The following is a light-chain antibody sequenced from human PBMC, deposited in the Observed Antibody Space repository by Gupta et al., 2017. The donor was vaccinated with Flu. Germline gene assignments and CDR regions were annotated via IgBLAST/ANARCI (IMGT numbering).Light chain of an antibody. CDR2: AAS. J-gene: IGKJ3*01. CDR1: QSITTY. Sequence: DIQMTQSPSSLSASVGDRVTLTCRASQSITTYLNWYQQKPGKAPKLLIYAASSLHSGVPSRFSGSGSGTDFTLTISSLQPEDVATYYCQQCLTTPITFGHGTKVDIK. V-gene: IGKV1-39*01. CDR3: QQCLTTPIT.